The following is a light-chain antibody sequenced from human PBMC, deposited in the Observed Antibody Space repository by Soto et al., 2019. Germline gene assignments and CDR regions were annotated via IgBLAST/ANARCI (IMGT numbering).Light chain of an antibody. Sequence: EIVMTQTTGTLSLSPGERATISCRASQSVSSSYLAWYKKKPGQAPRLLIYGASSRATGIPDRISGRGNRKYFTLSISILVPEDFAVYYSQQYGSSPQTFVQGTKV. J-gene: IGKJ1*01. CDR2: GAS. CDR3: QQYGSSPQT. CDR1: QSVSSSY. V-gene: IGKV3-20*01.